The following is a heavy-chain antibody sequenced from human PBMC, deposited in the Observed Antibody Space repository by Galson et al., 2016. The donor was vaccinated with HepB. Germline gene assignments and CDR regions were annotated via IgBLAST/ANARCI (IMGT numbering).Heavy chain of an antibody. CDR2: ISYDGGDK. CDR1: GFTFSRYG. D-gene: IGHD6-19*01. Sequence: SLRLSCAASGFTFSRYGMHWVRQAPGKGLEWVAVISYDGGDKHYADSVKGRFTVSRDNSKNTLFLRMNSLRVEDTAVYYCARVRWLEPLDYWGQGTLVTVSS. V-gene: IGHV3-30*19. J-gene: IGHJ4*02. CDR3: ARVRWLEPLDY.